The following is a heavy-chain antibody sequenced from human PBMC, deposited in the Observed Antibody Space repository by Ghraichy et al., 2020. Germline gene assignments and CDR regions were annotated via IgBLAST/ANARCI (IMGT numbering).Heavy chain of an antibody. D-gene: IGHD1-26*01. CDR1: GGSISSYY. CDR2: IYYSGST. CDR3: ARRSGSYAEGWFDP. Sequence: SQTLLTCTVSGGSISSYYWSWIRQPPGKGLEWIGYIYYSGSTNYNPSLKSRVTISVDASKNQFSLKLSSVTAADTAVYYCARRSGSYAEGWFDPWGQGTLVTVSS. J-gene: IGHJ5*02. V-gene: IGHV4-59*01.